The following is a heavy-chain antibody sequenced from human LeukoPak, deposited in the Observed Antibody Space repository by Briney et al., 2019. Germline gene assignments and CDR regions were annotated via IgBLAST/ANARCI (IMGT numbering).Heavy chain of an antibody. V-gene: IGHV1-18*04. CDR2: ISAYNGNT. D-gene: IGHD3-9*01. CDR1: GYTFTGYY. J-gene: IGHJ3*02. CDR3: ARALRYFDWPSDAFDI. Sequence: ASVKVSCKASGYTFTGYYMHWVRQAPGEGLEWVGWISAYNGNTNYAQKLQGRVTMTTDTSTSTAYMELRSLRSDDTAVYYCARALRYFDWPSDAFDIWGQGAMVTVSS.